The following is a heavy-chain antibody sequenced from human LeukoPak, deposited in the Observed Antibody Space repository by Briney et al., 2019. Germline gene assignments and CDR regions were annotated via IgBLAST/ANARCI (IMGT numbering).Heavy chain of an antibody. CDR2: IYYSGNT. Sequence: SETLSLTCAVSGDSVSSSNYYWSWIRQPPGKGLEWIGYIYYSGNTNYNPSLKSRVTISVDTSKNQFSLKLSSVTAADTAVYYCARGARADYWGQGTLVTVSS. V-gene: IGHV4-61*01. D-gene: IGHD3-16*01. J-gene: IGHJ4*02. CDR3: ARGARADY. CDR1: GDSVSSSNYY.